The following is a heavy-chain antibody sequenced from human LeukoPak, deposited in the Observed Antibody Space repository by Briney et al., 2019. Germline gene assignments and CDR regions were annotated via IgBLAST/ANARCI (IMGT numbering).Heavy chain of an antibody. V-gene: IGHV3-23*01. CDR1: GFTFRTNA. CDR3: AKLMPAGGTDY. D-gene: IGHD6-13*01. CDR2: ISGSAGNT. Sequence: GGSLRLSCAASGFTFRTNAVTWVRQAPGKGLDWVSSISGSAGNTYYAESVKGRFTISRDNSENTLYLQMNSLRAEDTAVYYCAKLMPAGGTDYWGQGTLVTVSS. J-gene: IGHJ4*02.